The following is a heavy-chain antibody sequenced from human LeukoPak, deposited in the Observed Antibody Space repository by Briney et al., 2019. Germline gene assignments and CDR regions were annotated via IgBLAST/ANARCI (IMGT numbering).Heavy chain of an antibody. CDR2: ITGRSGGT. CDR1: GLTLSNYA. V-gene: IGHV3-23*01. D-gene: IGHD3-10*01. Sequence: PGGSLRLSCAASGLTLSNYAMAWVRQAPGKGLEWVSSITGRSGGTYYADSVKGRFTISRDTSRNTLHLQMTSLRAEDTASYYCAKGSAQTGYYFDYWGQGTPVTVSS. J-gene: IGHJ4*02. CDR3: AKGSAQTGYYFDY.